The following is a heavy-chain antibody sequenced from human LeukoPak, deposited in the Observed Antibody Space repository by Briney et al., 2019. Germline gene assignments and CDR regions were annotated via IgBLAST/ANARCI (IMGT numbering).Heavy chain of an antibody. CDR3: ARGSTGYFDWLLMGLDY. Sequence: SETLSLTCTVSGGPLTSSSFYWGWIRQPPGKGLEWIGSVSYSGNTYYPQSLKSRVTVSRDTSKNQFSLKLTAVTAADTAMCYCARGSTGYFDWLLMGLDYWGHGTQVTVSS. CDR1: GGPLTSSSFY. CDR2: VSYSGNT. J-gene: IGHJ4*01. D-gene: IGHD3-9*01. V-gene: IGHV4-39*07.